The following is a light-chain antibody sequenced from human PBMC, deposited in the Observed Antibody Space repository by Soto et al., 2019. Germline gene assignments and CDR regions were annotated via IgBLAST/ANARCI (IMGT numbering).Light chain of an antibody. Sequence: DIQMTQSPPSQSASVGDSVTITCRASQSITNFLNWYQQKPGKAPKLLIYSASTLQSGVPSRFSGSGSETDFTLTISNLQPEDFATYYCQQSYSIPPLTFGGGTKVEI. J-gene: IGKJ4*01. CDR1: QSITNF. CDR2: SAS. CDR3: QQSYSIPPLT. V-gene: IGKV1-39*01.